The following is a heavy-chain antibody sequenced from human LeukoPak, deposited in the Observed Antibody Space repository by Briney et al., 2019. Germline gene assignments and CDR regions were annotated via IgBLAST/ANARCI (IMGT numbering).Heavy chain of an antibody. CDR2: IYAGNGNT. V-gene: IGHV1-3*01. J-gene: IGHJ4*02. D-gene: IGHD2-2*01. CDR3: ARGYCSSTSCQYYLDY. Sequence: ASVKVSCKASGYSFTSYAMHWVRQAPGQRLGWMGWIYAGNGNTQFSQNFQGRVTFTRDTSASTAYMELSSLRSEDTPVYYCARGYCSSTSCQYYLDYWGQGTLVTVCS. CDR1: GYSFTSYA.